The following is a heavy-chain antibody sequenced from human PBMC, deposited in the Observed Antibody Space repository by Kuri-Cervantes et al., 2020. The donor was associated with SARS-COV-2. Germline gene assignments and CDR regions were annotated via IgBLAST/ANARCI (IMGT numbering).Heavy chain of an antibody. V-gene: IGHV4-59*06. CDR3: ARESAAGTPYFDY. D-gene: IGHD6-13*01. CDR1: GGSISSYY. J-gene: IGHJ4*02. CDR2: IYYSGST. Sequence: GSLRLSCTVSGGSISSYYWSWIRQPAGKGLEWIGYIYYSGSTYYNPSLKSRVTISVDTSKNQFSLKLSSVTAADTAVYYCARESAAGTPYFDYWGQGTLVTVSS.